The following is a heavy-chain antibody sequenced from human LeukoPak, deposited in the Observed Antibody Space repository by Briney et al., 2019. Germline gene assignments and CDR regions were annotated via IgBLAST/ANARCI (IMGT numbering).Heavy chain of an antibody. CDR1: GCTFTDHF. CDR3: ARVITPGSNYGDHAGWYFDL. J-gene: IGHJ2*01. V-gene: IGHV1-2*02. Sequence: GASVRVSCKASGCTFTDHFIYWVRQAPGQGLEWMAWINPNTGGTKYAQMFQGRVTLTRDTSISTAFMELRSLISDDTAVYFCARVITPGSNYGDHAGWYFDLWGRGTLVTVSS. CDR2: INPNTGGT. D-gene: IGHD4-17*01.